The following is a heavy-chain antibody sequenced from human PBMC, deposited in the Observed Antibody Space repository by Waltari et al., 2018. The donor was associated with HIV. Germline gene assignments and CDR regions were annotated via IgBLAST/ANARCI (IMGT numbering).Heavy chain of an antibody. D-gene: IGHD4-17*01. CDR3: ARYGSHPYGMDV. CDR2: INHDGREK. CDR1: GFTLSNYW. Sequence: EVQLVESGGDLVQPGGSPRLSCAASGFTLSNYWMTWVRQAPGKGLEWVANINHDGREKYYVDSVKGRFTITRDNTKNSLFLQMNSLRAEDTAVYFCARYGSHPYGMDVWGQGTTVTVSS. J-gene: IGHJ6*02. V-gene: IGHV3-7*01.